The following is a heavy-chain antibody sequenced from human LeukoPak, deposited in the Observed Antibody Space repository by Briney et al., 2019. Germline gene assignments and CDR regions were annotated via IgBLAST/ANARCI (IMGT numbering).Heavy chain of an antibody. V-gene: IGHV1-2*02. J-gene: IGHJ6*03. Sequence: ASVKVSCKASGYTFTGYYMHWVRQAPGQGIEWMGWINPNSGGTNSAQKFQGRVTMTRDTSISTAYMELSRLRSDDTAVYYCAREMVYYDFWSGYGHYMDVWGKGTTVTVSS. D-gene: IGHD3-3*01. CDR2: INPNSGGT. CDR1: GYTFTGYY. CDR3: AREMVYYDFWSGYGHYMDV.